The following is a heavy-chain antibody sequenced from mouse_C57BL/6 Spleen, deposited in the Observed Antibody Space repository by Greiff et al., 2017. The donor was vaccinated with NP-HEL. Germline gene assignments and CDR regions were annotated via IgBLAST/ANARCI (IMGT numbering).Heavy chain of an antibody. D-gene: IGHD2-4*01. CDR1: GYAFSSYW. CDR3: ARYDYDGYYFDY. V-gene: IGHV1-80*01. Sequence: VQLQQSGAELVKPGASVKISCKASGYAFSSYWMNWVKQRPGKGLEWIGQIYPGDGDTNYNGKFKGKATLTADKYSSTAYMQLSSLTSEDSAVYFCARYDYDGYYFDYWGQGTTLTVSS. CDR2: IYPGDGDT. J-gene: IGHJ2*01.